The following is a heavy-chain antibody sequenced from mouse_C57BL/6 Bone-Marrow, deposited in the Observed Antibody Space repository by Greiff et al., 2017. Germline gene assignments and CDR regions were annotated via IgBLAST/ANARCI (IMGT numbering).Heavy chain of an antibody. V-gene: IGHV1-7*01. D-gene: IGHD1-1*01. CDR3: AKGSTNFDY. CDR1: GYTFTSYW. J-gene: IGHJ2*01. Sequence: QVQLQQSGAELAKPGASVKLSCKASGYTFTSYWMNWVKQRPGQGLEWIGYINPSSGYTKYNQKFKDKATLTADKSSSTAYMQLSSLTYEDSAVNYCAKGSTNFDYWGQGTTLTVSS. CDR2: INPSSGYT.